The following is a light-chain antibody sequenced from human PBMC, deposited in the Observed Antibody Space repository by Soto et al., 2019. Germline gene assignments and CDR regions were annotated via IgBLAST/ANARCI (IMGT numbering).Light chain of an antibody. J-gene: IGLJ3*02. V-gene: IGLV4-69*01. Sequence: QLVLTQSPSASASLGASVNLTCTLSSGHSTYAIAWHQQQPEKGPRYLMRLNSDGSHNKGEGMPDRFSGSSSGAERYLTISSLQSEDEADYYCQTWGTGIRVFGGGTQLTVL. CDR1: SGHSTYA. CDR3: QTWGTGIRV. CDR2: LNSDGSH.